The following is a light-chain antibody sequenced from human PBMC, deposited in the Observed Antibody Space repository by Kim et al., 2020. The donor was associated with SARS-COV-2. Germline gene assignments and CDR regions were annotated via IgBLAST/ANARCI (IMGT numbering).Light chain of an antibody. V-gene: IGLV3-21*04. Sequence: APAMSASITCSGNRIGSNSVHWYQQKPGQAPVLVIYYDADRPSGIPERFSGSNSGNTATLTISRVEAGDEADYYCQGWDTNSDHWVFGGGTQLTVL. CDR2: YDA. CDR3: QGWDTNSDHWV. CDR1: RIGSNS. J-gene: IGLJ3*02.